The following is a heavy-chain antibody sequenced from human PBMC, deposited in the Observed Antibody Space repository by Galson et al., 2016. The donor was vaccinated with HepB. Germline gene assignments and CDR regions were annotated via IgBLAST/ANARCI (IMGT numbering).Heavy chain of an antibody. J-gene: IGHJ6*03. V-gene: IGHV4-39*01. CDR1: GGSLSTNYY. Sequence: SETLSLTCVVSGGSLSTNYYWGWIRQPPGRGLEWIGSFYSIDNTYYNPSLTSRVTISADTSKNQLTLRLKSVTTADTGVYYCATGVVVAGKYYYYYMGVWGKGTTVTVSS. CDR3: ATGVVVAGKYYYYYMGV. CDR2: FYSIDNT. D-gene: IGHD3-3*01.